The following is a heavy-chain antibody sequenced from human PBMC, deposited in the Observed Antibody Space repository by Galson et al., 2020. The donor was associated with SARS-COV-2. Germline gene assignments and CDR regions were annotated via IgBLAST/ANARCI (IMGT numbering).Heavy chain of an antibody. CDR3: ARVPVLRFLEWSPRGDYYYYMDV. CDR2: IKQDGSEK. J-gene: IGHJ6*03. CDR1: GFTFSSYW. D-gene: IGHD3-3*01. V-gene: IGHV3-7*03. Sequence: GGSLRLSCAASGFTFSSYWMSWVRQAPGKGLEWVANIKQDGSEKYYVDSVKGRFTISRDNAKNSLYLQMNSLRAEDTAVYYCARVPVLRFLEWSPRGDYYYYMDVWGKRDHGHRLL.